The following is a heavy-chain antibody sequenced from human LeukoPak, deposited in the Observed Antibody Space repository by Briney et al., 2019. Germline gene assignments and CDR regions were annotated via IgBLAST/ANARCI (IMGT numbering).Heavy chain of an antibody. V-gene: IGHV3-53*01. Sequence: GGSLRLSCAASGFSVSXXXXXWVRQAPGXGLEWGSXIYTNGXXXXXXXVKXXXTISRDSSKNTLYLHMNSLKAEDTAVYYCVRAAWELLDWGQGTLVTVSS. J-gene: IGHJ4*02. D-gene: IGHD1-26*01. CDR2: IYTNGXX. CDR3: VRAAWELLD. CDR1: GFSVSXXX.